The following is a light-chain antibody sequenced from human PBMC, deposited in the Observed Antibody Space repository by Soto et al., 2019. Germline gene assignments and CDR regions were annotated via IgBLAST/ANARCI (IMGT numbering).Light chain of an antibody. J-gene: IGLJ1*01. CDR1: SGDVGGYNY. V-gene: IGLV2-14*01. Sequence: QSVLAQPACVSGSPGQSITISCAGTSGDVGGYNYVSWYQQHPGKAPKLMIYEVSNRPSGVSNRFSGSKSGNTASLTISGLQAEDEADYYCSSYTSSSTPVFSTGLKVNVL. CDR3: SSYTSSSTPV. CDR2: EVS.